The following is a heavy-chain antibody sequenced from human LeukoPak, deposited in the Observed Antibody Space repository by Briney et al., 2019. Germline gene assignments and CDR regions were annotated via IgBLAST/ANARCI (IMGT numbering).Heavy chain of an antibody. CDR1: GFTFSSYA. Sequence: KAGGSLRLSCAASGFTFSSYALHWVRQAPGKGLEWVAVISYDGSNKYYADSVKGRFTISRDNANNSLYLRMNSLRAEDTAVYYCARESGYRGDAFDIWGQGTMVTVSS. V-gene: IGHV3-30*04. D-gene: IGHD5-18*01. CDR3: ARESGYRGDAFDI. CDR2: ISYDGSNK. J-gene: IGHJ3*02.